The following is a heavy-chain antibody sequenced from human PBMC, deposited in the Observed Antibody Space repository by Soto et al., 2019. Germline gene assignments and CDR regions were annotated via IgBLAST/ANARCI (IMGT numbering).Heavy chain of an antibody. CDR1: GFTFSSYW. V-gene: IGHV3-7*04. CDR3: AWDPEFQMDSPFDY. J-gene: IGHJ4*02. CDR2: IKQDGSEK. Sequence: GGSLRLSCAASGFTFSSYWMSWVRQAPGKGLEWVANIKQDGSEKYYVDSVKGRFTISRDNAKNSLYLQMNSLRAEDTAVYYCAWDPEFQMDSPFDYWGQGTLVPVAS. D-gene: IGHD2-2*03.